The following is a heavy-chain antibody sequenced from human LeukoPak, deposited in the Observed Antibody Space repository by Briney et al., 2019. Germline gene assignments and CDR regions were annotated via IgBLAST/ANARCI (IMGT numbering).Heavy chain of an antibody. CDR3: ARGGRGTMIVVVTPAFDI. J-gene: IGHJ3*02. V-gene: IGHV1-46*01. Sequence: ASVKVSCKASGYTFTSYYMHWVRQAPGQGLEWMGIINPSGGSTSYAQKFQGRVTITADESTSTAYMELSSLRSEDTAVYYCARGGRGTMIVVVTPAFDIWGQGTMVTVSS. CDR1: GYTFTSYY. CDR2: INPSGGST. D-gene: IGHD3-22*01.